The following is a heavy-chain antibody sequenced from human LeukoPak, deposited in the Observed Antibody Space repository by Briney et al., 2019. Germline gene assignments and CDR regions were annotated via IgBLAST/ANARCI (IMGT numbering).Heavy chain of an antibody. CDR3: ARNTALDDYGDYGY. J-gene: IGHJ4*02. CDR1: GFTFDDYG. V-gene: IGHV3-20*04. D-gene: IGHD4-17*01. CDR2: INWNGGGT. Sequence: PGGSLRLSCAASGFTFDDYGMSWVRQAPGKGLEWVSGINWNGGGTGYADSVKGRFTISRDNAKNSLYLQMNSLRAEDTALYYCARNTALDDYGDYGYWGQGTLVTVSS.